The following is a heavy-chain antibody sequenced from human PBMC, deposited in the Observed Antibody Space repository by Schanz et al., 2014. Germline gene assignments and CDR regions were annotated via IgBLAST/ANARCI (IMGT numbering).Heavy chain of an antibody. CDR1: GFTFSSYA. Sequence: EVQLVESGGGLVQPGGSLRLSCVASGFTFSSYAMSWVRQAPGKGLEWVAVIGVDGTTTYYADSVKGRFTISRDNSKNTLYLQMNSLRPEDTAVYYCARDGYSVVVISPTESFHIWGQGTMVTVSS. CDR3: ARDGYSVVVISPTESFHI. J-gene: IGHJ3*02. D-gene: IGHD2-21*01. CDR2: IGVDGTTT. V-gene: IGHV3-23*04.